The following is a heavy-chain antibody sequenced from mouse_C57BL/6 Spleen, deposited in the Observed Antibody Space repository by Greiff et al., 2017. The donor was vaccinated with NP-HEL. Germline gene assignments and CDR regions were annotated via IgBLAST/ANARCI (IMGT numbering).Heavy chain of an antibody. CDR3: ARVLFYYSNYEYFDV. Sequence: QVQLKQPGAELVMPGASVKLSCKASGYTFTSYWMHWVKQRPGQGLEWIGEIDPSDSYTNYNQKFKGKSTLTVDKSSSTAYMQLSSLTSEDSAVYYCARVLFYYSNYEYFDVWGTGTTVTVSS. D-gene: IGHD2-5*01. J-gene: IGHJ1*03. V-gene: IGHV1-69*01. CDR1: GYTFTSYW. CDR2: IDPSDSYT.